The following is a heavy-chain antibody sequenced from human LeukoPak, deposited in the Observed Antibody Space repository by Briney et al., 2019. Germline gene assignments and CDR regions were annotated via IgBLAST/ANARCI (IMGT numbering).Heavy chain of an antibody. CDR1: GDSVTGYF. D-gene: IGHD2-15*01. V-gene: IGHV4-59*02. CDR2: IYKIETT. Sequence: SETLSLTCTVFGDSVTGYFLNWVRQPPGKGLEWMGHIYKIETTNYNPSLKSRLTISADTSKNQFSLQLRSVTAADTAVYYCVIGVGWQPDYWGQGALVTVSS. J-gene: IGHJ4*02. CDR3: VIGVGWQPDY.